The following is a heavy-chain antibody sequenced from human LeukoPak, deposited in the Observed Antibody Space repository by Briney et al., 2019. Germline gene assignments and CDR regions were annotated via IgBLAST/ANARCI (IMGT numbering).Heavy chain of an antibody. J-gene: IGHJ5*02. V-gene: IGHV3-23*01. CDR3: TKSGSSRFDP. Sequence: GGSLRLSCAASGFTFSNSAMSWVRQAPGKGLEWVSSFSGSGGSTYYADSVKGRFTISRDNSKNTLYLQMNSLRAEDTAIYYCTKSGSSRFDPWDQGTLVTVSS. CDR1: GFTFSNSA. D-gene: IGHD1-26*01. CDR2: FSGSGGST.